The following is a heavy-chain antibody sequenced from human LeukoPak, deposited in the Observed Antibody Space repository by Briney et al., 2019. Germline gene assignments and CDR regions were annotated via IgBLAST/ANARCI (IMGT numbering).Heavy chain of an antibody. J-gene: IGHJ5*02. CDR3: ARAGSSSWSWFDP. D-gene: IGHD6-13*01. Sequence: SETLSLTCTVSGGSISSYYWSWIRQPPGKGLEWIGYIYYSGSTNYNPSLKSRVTISVDTSKNQFSLKLSSVTAADTAVYYCARAGSSSWSWFDPWGRGTLVTVSS. CDR1: GGSISSYY. V-gene: IGHV4-59*01. CDR2: IYYSGST.